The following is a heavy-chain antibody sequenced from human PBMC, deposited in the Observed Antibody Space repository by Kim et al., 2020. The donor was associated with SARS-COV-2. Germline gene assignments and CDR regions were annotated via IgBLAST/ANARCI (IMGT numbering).Heavy chain of an antibody. CDR2: GNT. D-gene: IGHD4-4*01. J-gene: IGHJ4*02. V-gene: IGHV1-18*01. CDR3: ASNYNTVDY. Sequence: GNTNYAQKLQGRVTMTTDTSTSTAYMELRSLRSDDTAVYYCASNYNTVDYWGQGTLVTVSS.